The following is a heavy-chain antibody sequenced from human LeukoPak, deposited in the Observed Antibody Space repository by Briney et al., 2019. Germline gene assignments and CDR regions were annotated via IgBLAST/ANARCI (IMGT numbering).Heavy chain of an antibody. CDR2: IRSSGSGT. CDR3: ARMNYVSSGWGAPFDY. Sequence: GGSLRLSCAASGFTFSSYGMHWVRQAPGKGLEWVSYIRSSGSGTDYTGSVKGRFTISRDNAKNSLNLQMNSLRAEDTAVYYCARMNYVSSGWGAPFDYWGQGTLVTASS. J-gene: IGHJ4*02. V-gene: IGHV3-48*04. CDR1: GFTFSSYG. D-gene: IGHD1-7*01.